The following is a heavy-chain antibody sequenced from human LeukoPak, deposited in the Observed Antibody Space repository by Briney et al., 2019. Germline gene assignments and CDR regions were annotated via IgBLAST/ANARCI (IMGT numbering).Heavy chain of an antibody. D-gene: IGHD2-8*02. Sequence: GGSLRLSCAASGLTFSSYSMNWVSQAPGKGLEWISYISTSSSAIYYADSVKGRFTIFRDNAKNSLFLQMNSLRDEDTAIYYCASGMPILGWGQGTLVTVSS. J-gene: IGHJ4*02. V-gene: IGHV3-48*02. CDR2: ISTSSSAI. CDR1: GLTFSSYS. CDR3: ASGMPILG.